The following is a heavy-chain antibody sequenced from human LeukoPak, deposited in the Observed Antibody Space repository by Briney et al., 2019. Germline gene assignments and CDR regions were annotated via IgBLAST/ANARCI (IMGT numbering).Heavy chain of an antibody. J-gene: IGHJ3*02. Sequence: GGSLKLSCAASGFTFSIYTMNWVRPAPGKGVEWVSSISSSSTYIYYADSVKGRFTISRDNAKNSLYLQMNSLRAEDTAVYYCARDLHSGEVDIWGQGTMVTVSS. CDR3: ARDLHSGEVDI. V-gene: IGHV3-21*01. D-gene: IGHD7-27*01. CDR1: GFTFSIYT. CDR2: ISSSSTYI.